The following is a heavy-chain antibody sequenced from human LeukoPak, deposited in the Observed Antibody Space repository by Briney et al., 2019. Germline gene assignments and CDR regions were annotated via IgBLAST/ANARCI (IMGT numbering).Heavy chain of an antibody. CDR3: ARALGGDYDY. V-gene: IGHV3-20*04. CDR1: GFTFDDYG. D-gene: IGHD2-21*01. CDR2: INWNGGST. J-gene: IGHJ4*02. Sequence: RSGGSLRHSCAASGFTFDDYGMSWVRQAPGKGLEWVSGINWNGGSTGYADSVKGRFTSSRDNAKNSLYLQMNSLRAEDTALYYCARALGGDYDYWGQGTLVTVSS.